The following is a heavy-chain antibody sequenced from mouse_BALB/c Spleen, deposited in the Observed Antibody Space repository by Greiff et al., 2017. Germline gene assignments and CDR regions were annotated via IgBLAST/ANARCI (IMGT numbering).Heavy chain of an antibody. J-gene: IGHJ4*01. D-gene: IGHD2-10*02. CDR2: INPSSGYT. CDR3: ARWYGNYEGAMDY. V-gene: IGHV1-4*02. Sequence: QVQLQQSAAELARPGASVKMSCKASGYTFTSYTMHWVKQRPGQGLGWIGYINPSSGYTEYNQKFKDKTTLTADKSSSTAYMQLSSLTSEDSAVYYCARWYGNYEGAMDYWGQGTSVTVSS. CDR1: GYTFTSYT.